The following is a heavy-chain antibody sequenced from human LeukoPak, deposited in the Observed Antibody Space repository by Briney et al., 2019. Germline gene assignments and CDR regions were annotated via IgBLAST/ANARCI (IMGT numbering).Heavy chain of an antibody. CDR3: ARGHWGMDY. V-gene: IGHV3-11*01. J-gene: IGHJ4*02. D-gene: IGHD3-16*01. Sequence: GGSLRLSCAASGFTFSDHYMSWIRQVPGKGLEWVGYISGSGNSIDYADSVKGRFIISRDNAKNSVYLEMNSLRAEDTAVFYCARGHWGMDYWGQGTPVTVSS. CDR1: GFTFSDHY. CDR2: ISGSGNSI.